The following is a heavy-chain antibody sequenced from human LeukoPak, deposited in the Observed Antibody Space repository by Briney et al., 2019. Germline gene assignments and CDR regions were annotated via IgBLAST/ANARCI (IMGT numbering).Heavy chain of an antibody. V-gene: IGHV3-30-3*01. CDR3: ARLGIAEANWFDP. J-gene: IGHJ5*02. D-gene: IGHD6-19*01. CDR1: GFTFSSYA. Sequence: GGSLRLSCAASGFTFSSYAMHWVRQAPGKGLEWVAVISYDGSNKYYADSVKGRFTISRDNSKNTLYLQMNSLRAEDTAVYYCARLGIAEANWFDPWGQGTLVTVSS. CDR2: ISYDGSNK.